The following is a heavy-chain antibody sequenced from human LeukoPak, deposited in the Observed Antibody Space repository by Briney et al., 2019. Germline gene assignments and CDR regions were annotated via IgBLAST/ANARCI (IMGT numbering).Heavy chain of an antibody. CDR2: ISSSGSTI. D-gene: IGHD6-19*01. J-gene: IGHJ4*02. CDR1: GFTFSDYY. V-gene: IGHV3-11*04. CDR3: ARVLYSSGWYADY. Sequence: MAGGSLRLSCGASGFTFSDYYMSWIRQAPGKGLEWVSYISSSGSTIYYADSVKGRFTISRDNAKNSLYLQMNSLRAEDTAVYYCARVLYSSGWYADYWGQGTLVTVSS.